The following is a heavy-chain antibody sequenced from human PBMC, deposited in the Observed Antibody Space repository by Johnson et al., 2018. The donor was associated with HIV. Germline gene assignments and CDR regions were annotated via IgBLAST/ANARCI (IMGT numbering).Heavy chain of an antibody. Sequence: VQLVESGGGLVQPGGSLRLSCAASGFTVSSNYMTWVRQAPGKGLEWVSIIYSRDTTYYADSVKGRFTISRDSSKNTLYLQMNILRDEDTAVYYCAKNFGKILAAGGLEVGDAFDIWGQGTMVTVSS. CDR2: IYSRDTT. D-gene: IGHD6-13*01. J-gene: IGHJ3*02. V-gene: IGHV3-66*01. CDR3: AKNFGKILAAGGLEVGDAFDI. CDR1: GFTVSSNY.